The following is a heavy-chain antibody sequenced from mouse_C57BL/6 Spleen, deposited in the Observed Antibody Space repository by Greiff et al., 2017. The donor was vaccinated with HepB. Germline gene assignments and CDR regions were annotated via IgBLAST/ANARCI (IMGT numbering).Heavy chain of an antibody. V-gene: IGHV5-17*01. J-gene: IGHJ3*01. CDR1: GFTFSDYG. CDR3: ARGGFQAWFAY. CDR2: ISSGSSTI. Sequence: EVQRVESGGGLVKPGGSLKLSCAASGFTFSDYGMHWVRQAPEKGLEWVAYISSGSSTIYYADTVKGRFTISRDNAKNTLFLQMTSLRSEDTAMYYCARGGFQAWFAYWGQGTLVTVSA.